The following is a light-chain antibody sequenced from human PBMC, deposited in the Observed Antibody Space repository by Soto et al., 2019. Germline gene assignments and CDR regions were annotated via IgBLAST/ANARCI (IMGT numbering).Light chain of an antibody. Sequence: EIVMTQSPATLSVSPGERATLSCRAGQSVTTNLAWYQQKPGQPPRLLIHGASTRATGIPARFSGSGSGTEFTLTISSLQSEDFAVYYCQQYSNWPLTFGQGTKVEI. CDR1: QSVTTN. V-gene: IGKV3-15*01. J-gene: IGKJ1*01. CDR3: QQYSNWPLT. CDR2: GAS.